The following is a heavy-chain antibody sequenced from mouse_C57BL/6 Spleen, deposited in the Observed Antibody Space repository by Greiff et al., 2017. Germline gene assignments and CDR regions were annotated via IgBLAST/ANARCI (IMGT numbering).Heavy chain of an antibody. CDR3: ASLNYGWYFDV. CDR1: GYTFTDYN. J-gene: IGHJ1*03. Sequence: VQLKQSGPELVKPGASVKMSCKASGYTFTDYNMHWVKQSHGKSLEWIGYINPNNGGTSYNQKFKGKATLTVNKSSSTAYMELRSLTSEDSAVYYCASLNYGWYFDVWGTGTTVTVSS. D-gene: IGHD1-1*01. V-gene: IGHV1-22*01. CDR2: INPNNGGT.